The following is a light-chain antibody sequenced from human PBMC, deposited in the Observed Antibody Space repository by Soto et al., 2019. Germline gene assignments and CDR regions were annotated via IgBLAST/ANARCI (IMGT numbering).Light chain of an antibody. V-gene: IGKV3D-15*01. J-gene: IGKJ1*01. Sequence: EVVLTQSPDTVSLSPVERDTVXHTTSQNFGSSYLAWYQQKRGQAPRFLIYGASSRATGIPARFSGNGSETEFTLTISGLQSDDFALYYCQQYNKWPPWTFGQGTKVDNK. CDR3: QQYNKWPPWT. CDR1: QNFGSSY. CDR2: GAS.